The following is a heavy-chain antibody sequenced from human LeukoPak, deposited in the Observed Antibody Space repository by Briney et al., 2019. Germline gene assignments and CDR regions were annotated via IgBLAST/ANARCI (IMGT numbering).Heavy chain of an antibody. Sequence: GGSLRLSCAASGFTFSSYEMNWVRQAPGKGLEWVSYISSSGNTIYYADSVKGRFTISRDNAKNSLYLLMNSLRAEDTAVYYCARALRTVWGYYFDYWGQGTLVTVSS. CDR1: GFTFSSYE. CDR3: ARALRTVWGYYFDY. D-gene: IGHD4-17*01. J-gene: IGHJ4*02. V-gene: IGHV3-48*03. CDR2: ISSSGNTI.